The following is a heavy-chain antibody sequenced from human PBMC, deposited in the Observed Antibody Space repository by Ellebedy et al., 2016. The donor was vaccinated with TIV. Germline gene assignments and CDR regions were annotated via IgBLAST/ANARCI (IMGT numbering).Heavy chain of an antibody. CDR2: INPNSGGT. CDR3: ARGSSSSDYAFDI. CDR1: GYTFTGYY. V-gene: IGHV1-2*02. D-gene: IGHD6-13*01. J-gene: IGHJ3*02. Sequence: GESLKISXKGSGYTFTGYYMHWVRQAPGQGLEWMGWINPNSGGTNYAQKFQGRVTMTRDTSISTAYMELSRLRSDDTAVYYCARGSSSSDYAFDIWGQGTMVTVSS.